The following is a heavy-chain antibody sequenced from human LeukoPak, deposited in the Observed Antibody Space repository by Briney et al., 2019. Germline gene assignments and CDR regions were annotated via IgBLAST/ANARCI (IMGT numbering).Heavy chain of an antibody. CDR3: AKVCGLHRPQNYMDV. Sequence: GGSLRLSCAASGFAYNTYAMTWVRQAPGKGLEWVSVINGSGDTSDYADSVRGRFSISRDKSNSSVYLEMNSLRAEDTAVYYCAKVCGLHRPQNYMDVWGRGTTVTVSS. CDR1: GFAYNTYA. CDR2: INGSGDTS. D-gene: IGHD3-16*01. J-gene: IGHJ6*03. V-gene: IGHV3-23*01.